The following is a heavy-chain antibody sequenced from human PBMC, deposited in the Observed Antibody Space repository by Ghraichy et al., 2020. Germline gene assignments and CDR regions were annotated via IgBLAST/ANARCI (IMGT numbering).Heavy chain of an antibody. CDR2: ISGSGGST. CDR1: GFTFSSYA. D-gene: IGHD6-13*01. Sequence: GGSLRLSCAASGFTFSSYAMSWVRQAPGKGLEWVSAISGSGGSTYYADSVKGRFTISRDNSKNTLYLQMNSLRAEDTAVYYCANPGLEAAAGTFGSAYWGQGTLVTVSS. CDR3: ANPGLEAAAGTFGSAY. J-gene: IGHJ4*02. V-gene: IGHV3-23*01.